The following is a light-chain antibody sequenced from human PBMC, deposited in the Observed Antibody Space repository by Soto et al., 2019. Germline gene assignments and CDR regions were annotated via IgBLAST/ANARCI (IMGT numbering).Light chain of an antibody. CDR1: QSVSIY. CDR2: NAS. CDR3: QQRFSSVT. J-gene: IGKJ4*01. Sequence: IVLTQSPATLSLSPGERATLSCRASQSVSIYLAWYQHKPGQAPRLLIYNASNRAAGTPARFSGSGFGTDFTLTISSLEPEDFAVYYCQQRFSSVTFGGGTKVEIK. V-gene: IGKV3-11*01.